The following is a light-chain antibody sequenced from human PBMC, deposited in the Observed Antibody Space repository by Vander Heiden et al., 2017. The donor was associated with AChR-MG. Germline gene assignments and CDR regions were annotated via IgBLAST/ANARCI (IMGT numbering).Light chain of an antibody. V-gene: IGLV1-47*02. CDR3: AAWDNRLNNWV. CDR2: SND. J-gene: IGLJ3*02. Sequence: QPALTPPPSASGTPGHRVTISCSGSSSNIGSNFVYWYQQLSGPAPNLLVYSNDQWPSGVPDRFSGSKSGTSASLAISGLRSEDEADYYCAAWDNRLNNWVFGGGTKVTVL. CDR1: SSNIGSNF.